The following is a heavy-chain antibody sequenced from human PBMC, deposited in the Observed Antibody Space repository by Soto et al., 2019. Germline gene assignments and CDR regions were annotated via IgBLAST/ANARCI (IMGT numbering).Heavy chain of an antibody. CDR1: GFTFTSYA. J-gene: IGHJ4*02. Sequence: GSLRLSCSGSGFTFTSYAMHWVRQAPGKGLEYIASISSEGATTYYADSVKGRFIISRDNSKNTLYLQMSSLRAEDTAVYYCVKDRYVDYWGQGILVTVSS. V-gene: IGHV3-64D*06. CDR2: ISSEGATT. CDR3: VKDRYVDY.